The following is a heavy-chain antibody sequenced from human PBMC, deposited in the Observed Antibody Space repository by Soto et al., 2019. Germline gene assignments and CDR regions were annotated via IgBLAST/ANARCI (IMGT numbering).Heavy chain of an antibody. J-gene: IGHJ5*02. D-gene: IGHD7-27*01. CDR1: GFTFSNYV. V-gene: IGHV3-23*01. CDR2: ISGSGVST. CDR3: AKSGAIRGPFDP. Sequence: EVQLLESGGGLVQPGGSLRLSCAASGFTFSNYVMSWVRQAPWKGLEWVSGISGSGVSTYYADSVKGQFTISRDNSKNTLYLQMNSLRAEDTAVYYCAKSGAIRGPFDPWGQGTLVTVSS.